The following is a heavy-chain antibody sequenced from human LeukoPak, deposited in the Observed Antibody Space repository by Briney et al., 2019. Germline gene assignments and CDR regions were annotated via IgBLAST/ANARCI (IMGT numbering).Heavy chain of an antibody. D-gene: IGHD3-10*01. J-gene: IGHJ5*02. CDR1: GYTFTSYD. Sequence: ASVKVSCKASGYTFTSYDINWVRQATGQGLEWMGWMNPSSGNTGYAQKFQGRVTITRNTSISTAYMELSSLRSEDTAVYYCARGVWGSGSYYNHVWFDPWGQGTLVTVSS. CDR2: MNPSSGNT. V-gene: IGHV1-8*03. CDR3: ARGVWGSGSYYNHVWFDP.